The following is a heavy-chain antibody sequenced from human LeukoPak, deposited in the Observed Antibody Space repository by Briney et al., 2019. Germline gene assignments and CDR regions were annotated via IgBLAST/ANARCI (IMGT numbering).Heavy chain of an antibody. J-gene: IGHJ5*02. D-gene: IGHD3-22*01. CDR2: ISAYNGNT. Sequence: ASVKVSCKASGYTFTNYGISWVRQAPGQGLAWMGWISAYNGNTNYAQKVQYRVTMTTDTSTSTAYMELRSLRSDDTAVYYCARLNNVGYYDSSGYYTWGQGTLVTVSS. V-gene: IGHV1-18*01. CDR1: GYTFTNYG. CDR3: ARLNNVGYYDSSGYYT.